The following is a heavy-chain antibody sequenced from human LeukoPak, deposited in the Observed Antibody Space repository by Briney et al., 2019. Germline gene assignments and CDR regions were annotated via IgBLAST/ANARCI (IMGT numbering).Heavy chain of an antibody. V-gene: IGHV3-23*01. CDR1: GFTFSFYV. D-gene: IGHD3-22*01. CDR3: AKKVYYYGSGYYMYYFDH. Sequence: GGSLRLSCAAYGFTFSFYVMGWGRQARGRGRGWVSAISGSGGTASYADSVKGRFTISRDNSKDTLYLQMNSLRAEDTAVYYCAKKVYYYGSGYYMYYFDHWGQGTLVTVSS. J-gene: IGHJ4*02. CDR2: ISGSGGTA.